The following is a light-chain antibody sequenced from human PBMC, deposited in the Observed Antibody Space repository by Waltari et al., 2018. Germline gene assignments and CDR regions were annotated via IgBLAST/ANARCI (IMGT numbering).Light chain of an antibody. J-gene: IGKJ1*01. Sequence: DIVMTQSPLSLPVTPGEPASISCRSSQSLLHRNGNNYLDWYLQKPGQSPQLLIYLGSSRASGVPDRFSCSGSGTDFTLKISRVEAEDVGVYYCMQSLEALWTFGQGTKVEIK. CDR2: LGS. V-gene: IGKV2-28*01. CDR3: MQSLEALWT. CDR1: QSLLHRNGNNY.